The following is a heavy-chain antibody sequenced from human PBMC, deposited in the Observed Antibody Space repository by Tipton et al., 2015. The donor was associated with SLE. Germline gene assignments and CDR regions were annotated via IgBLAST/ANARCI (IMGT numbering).Heavy chain of an antibody. D-gene: IGHD5-24*01. CDR3: ARVLEMATIIDAFDI. Sequence: SLRLSCAASGFTFSSYSMNWVRQAPGKGLEWVSSISSSSYIYYADSVKGRFTISRDNAKNSLYLQMNSLRAEDTAVYYCARVLEMATIIDAFDIWGQGTMVTVSS. CDR1: GFTFSSYS. CDR2: ISSSSYI. J-gene: IGHJ3*02. V-gene: IGHV3-21*01.